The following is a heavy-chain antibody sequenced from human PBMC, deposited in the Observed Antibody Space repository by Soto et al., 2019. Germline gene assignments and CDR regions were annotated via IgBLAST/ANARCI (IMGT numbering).Heavy chain of an antibody. CDR1: GYIFTDCY. Sequence: AAVKVSCKASGYIFTDCYMHWVRQAPGQELGWMGRINPNSGGTNYAQKFQGRVTMTRDTSASTAYTELSSLRSEDTATYYCARDTLPKFYYLGSGRMNYYYSGMDVWGQGTTVTVSS. V-gene: IGHV1-2*06. D-gene: IGHD3-10*01. CDR3: ARDTLPKFYYLGSGRMNYYYSGMDV. J-gene: IGHJ6*02. CDR2: INPNSGGT.